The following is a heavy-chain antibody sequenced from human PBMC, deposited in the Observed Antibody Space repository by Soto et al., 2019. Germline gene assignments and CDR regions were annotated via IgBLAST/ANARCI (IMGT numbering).Heavy chain of an antibody. CDR1: GRSISSYY. D-gene: IGHD4-17*01. Sequence: SETLSLTCTVSGRSISSYYWSWIRQPPGKGLEWIGYIYYSGSTNYNPSLKSRVTISVDTSKNQFSLKLSSVTAADTAVYYCARVYDYGDYRYFDYWGQGTLVTVSS. V-gene: IGHV4-59*01. CDR3: ARVYDYGDYRYFDY. J-gene: IGHJ4*02. CDR2: IYYSGST.